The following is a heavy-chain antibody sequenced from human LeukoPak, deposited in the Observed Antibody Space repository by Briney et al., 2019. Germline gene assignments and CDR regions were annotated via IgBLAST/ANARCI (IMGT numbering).Heavy chain of an antibody. V-gene: IGHV3-21*01. D-gene: IGHD1-1*01. CDR1: GFTFSSYS. Sequence: GGSLRLSCAASGFTFSSYSINWVRQAPGKGLEWVSSISSSSSYIYYADSVKGRFTISRDNAKNSLYLQMNSQRAEDTAVYYCARRGRGTTAAFDIWRQGTMVTVSS. CDR2: ISSSSSYI. J-gene: IGHJ3*02. CDR3: ARRGRGTTAAFDI.